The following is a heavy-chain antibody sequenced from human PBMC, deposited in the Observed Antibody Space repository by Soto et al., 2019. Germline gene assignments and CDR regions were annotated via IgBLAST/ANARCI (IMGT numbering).Heavy chain of an antibody. J-gene: IGHJ4*02. D-gene: IGHD2-21*01. CDR1: GLTFSNYW. Sequence: GGSLRLSCVASGLTFSNYWMTWVRQAPGKGLEWVANVNQDESRKNYVDSVKGRFIISRDNAKNSLYLQMNSLTADDTGVYYCARDILIRDYWGQGTRVTV. V-gene: IGHV3-7*03. CDR3: ARDILIRDY. CDR2: VNQDESRK.